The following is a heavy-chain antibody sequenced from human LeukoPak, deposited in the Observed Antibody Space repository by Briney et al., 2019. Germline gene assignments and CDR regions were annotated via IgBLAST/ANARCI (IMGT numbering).Heavy chain of an antibody. D-gene: IGHD6-13*01. CDR3: ARGPTFAVASSSWRVGNY. V-gene: IGHV1-8*03. CDR1: GYTFTSYD. J-gene: IGHJ4*02. CDR2: MNPNSGNT. Sequence: GASVKVSCKASGYTFTSYDINWVRQAPGQGLEWMGWMNPNSGNTGYAQKFQGRVTITRNTPISTAYMELSSLRSEDTAVYYCARGPTFAVASSSWRVGNYWGQGTLVTVSS.